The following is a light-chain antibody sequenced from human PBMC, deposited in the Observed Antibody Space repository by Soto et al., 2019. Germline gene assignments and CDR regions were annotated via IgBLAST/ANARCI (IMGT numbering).Light chain of an antibody. CDR1: QSVDRSQ. J-gene: IGKJ2*01. CDR2: GVS. CDR3: QQYGTSYT. V-gene: IGKV3-20*01. Sequence: EIELTQSPGTLSLSPGERATLSCRASQSVDRSQLAWYQQKAGQAPRLLIYGVSSRATDIPDRFSGSGSGTDFTLSISSLEPEDFAVYYCQQYGTSYTFGQGTKLEIK.